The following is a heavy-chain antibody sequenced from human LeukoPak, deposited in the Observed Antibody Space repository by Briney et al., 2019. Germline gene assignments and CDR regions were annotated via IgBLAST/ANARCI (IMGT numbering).Heavy chain of an antibody. D-gene: IGHD6-13*01. CDR2: INHSGST. J-gene: IGHJ6*02. CDR1: GDSITSGRYY. CDR3: ARGIAAAGYYYYGMDV. Sequence: SETLSLTCTVSGDSITSGRYYWSWIRQPPGKGLEWIGEINHSGSTNYNPSLKSRVTISVDTSKNQFSLKLSSVTAADTAVYYCARGIAAAGYYYYGMDVWGQGTTVTVSS. V-gene: IGHV4-34*01.